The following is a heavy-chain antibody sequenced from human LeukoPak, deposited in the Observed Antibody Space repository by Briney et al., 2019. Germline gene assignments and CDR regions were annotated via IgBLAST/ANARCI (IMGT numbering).Heavy chain of an antibody. CDR2: INHSGST. D-gene: IGHD2-2*01. J-gene: IGHJ5*02. V-gene: IGHV4-34*01. CDR3: ARVRLYCGSTSCSIFDP. CDR1: GGSFSGYY. Sequence: PSETLSLTCAVYGGSFSGYYWSWIRQPPGKGLEWIGEINHSGSTNYNPSLKSRVTISVDTSKNQFSLKLSSVTAADTAVYYCARVRLYCGSTSCSIFDPWGQGTLVTVSS.